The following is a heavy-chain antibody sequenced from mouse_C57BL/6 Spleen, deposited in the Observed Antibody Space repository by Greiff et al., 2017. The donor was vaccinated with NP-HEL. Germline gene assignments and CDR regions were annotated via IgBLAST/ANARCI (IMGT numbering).Heavy chain of an antibody. J-gene: IGHJ3*01. D-gene: IGHD1-1*01. V-gene: IGHV1-54*01. CDR3: ARGDYYGSSN. CDR2: INPGSGGT. CDR1: GYAFTNYL. Sequence: VQLQQSGAELVRPGTSVKVSCKASGYAFTNYLIEWVKQRPGQGLEWIGVINPGSGGTNYNEKFKGKATLTADKSSSTAYMQLSSLTSEDSAVYFCARGDYYGSSNWGQGTLVTVSA.